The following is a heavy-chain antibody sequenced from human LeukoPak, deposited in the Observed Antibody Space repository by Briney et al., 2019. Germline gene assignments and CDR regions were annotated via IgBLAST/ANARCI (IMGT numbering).Heavy chain of an antibody. V-gene: IGHV4-39*01. CDR1: GGSISSSSYS. D-gene: IGHD2-15*01. CDR3: ARRGGLRGDN. J-gene: IGHJ4*02. CDR2: IYYGGSS. Sequence: SETLSLTCTVSGGSISSSSYSWAWIRQSPGKGLEWIANIYYGGSSYYNPSLKRRVTISVDTSKNQFSLKVYPVTAADTAVYYCARRGGLRGDNWGQGTLVTVSS.